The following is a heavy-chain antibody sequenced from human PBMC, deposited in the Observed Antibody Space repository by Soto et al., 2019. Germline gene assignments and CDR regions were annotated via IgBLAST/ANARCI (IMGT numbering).Heavy chain of an antibody. J-gene: IGHJ4*02. CDR3: AREAPGDYDSTGYYYDVELDY. Sequence: GASVKVSCKASGYTFTSYDINCVRQATGQGLEWMGWINTYNGRTNYAQKVQGRVTMTTDTSTSTAHMELRSLRSDDTAVYYCAREAPGDYDSTGYYYDVELDYWGQGTLVTVSS. CDR2: INTYNGRT. CDR1: GYTFTSYD. V-gene: IGHV1-18*01. D-gene: IGHD3-22*01.